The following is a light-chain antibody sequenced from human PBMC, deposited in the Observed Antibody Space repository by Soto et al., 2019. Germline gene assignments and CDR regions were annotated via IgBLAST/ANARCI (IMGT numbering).Light chain of an antibody. J-gene: IGKJ1*01. V-gene: IGKV3-15*01. Sequence: IVLTQYTGTLSFSPGERATLSCSASQSVSSYLAWYQQKPGQAPRLLIYGASTRATGIPARFSGSGSGTEFTLTISSLQSEDFAVYYCQQYNNWPRPFGQGTKVAIK. CDR1: QSVSSY. CDR2: GAS. CDR3: QQYNNWPRP.